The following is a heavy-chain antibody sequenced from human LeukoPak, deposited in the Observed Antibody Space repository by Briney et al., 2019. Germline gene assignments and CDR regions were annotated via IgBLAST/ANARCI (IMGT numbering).Heavy chain of an antibody. J-gene: IGHJ5*02. CDR3: ARVPETYYYGSGRYQP. CDR2: IYYSGRT. D-gene: IGHD3-10*01. CDR1: GGSISSYY. Sequence: TSETLSLTCTVSGGSISSYYWSWIRQPPGKGLEWIGYIYYSGRTNYNPTLKSRVTISVDTSKNQFSLKLSSVTAADTAVYYCARVPETYYYGSGRYQPWGQGTLVTVSS. V-gene: IGHV4-59*01.